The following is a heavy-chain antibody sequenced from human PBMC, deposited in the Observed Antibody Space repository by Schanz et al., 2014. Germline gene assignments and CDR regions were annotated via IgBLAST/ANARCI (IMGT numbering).Heavy chain of an antibody. D-gene: IGHD3-3*01. CDR1: GNTLSAYY. CDR3: ARTASHDVWRGYIPHYAFDL. Sequence: QVQLVQSGADVKKPGASVKVSCKASGNTLSAYYIHWIRQAPGQGLEWMGWIDPNSGGTNYAQKFQGRFTMTSDTSITTVYMELNSLTSDDTAVFYCARTASHDVWRGYIPHYAFDLWGQGTVVIVSS. V-gene: IGHV1-2*02. J-gene: IGHJ3*01. CDR2: IDPNSGGT.